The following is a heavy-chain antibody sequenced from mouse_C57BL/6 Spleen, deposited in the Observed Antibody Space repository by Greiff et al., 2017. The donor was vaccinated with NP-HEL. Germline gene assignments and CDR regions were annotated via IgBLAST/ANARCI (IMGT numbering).Heavy chain of an antibody. V-gene: IGHV1-69*01. D-gene: IGHD1-1*01. CDR2: IDPSDSYT. CDR1: GYTFTSYW. CDR3: ARGGYYGSSYSAWFAY. J-gene: IGHJ3*01. Sequence: QVQLQQPGAELVMPGASVKLSCKASGYTFTSYWMHWVKQRPGQGLEWIGEIDPSDSYTNYNQKFKGKSTLTVDKSSSTAYMQLSSLTSEDSAFYYCARGGYYGSSYSAWFAYWGQGTLVTVSA.